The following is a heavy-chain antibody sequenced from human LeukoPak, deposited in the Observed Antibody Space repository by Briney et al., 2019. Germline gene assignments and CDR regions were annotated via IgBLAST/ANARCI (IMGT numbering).Heavy chain of an antibody. V-gene: IGHV4-4*07. CDR2: IYTSGST. D-gene: IGHD2-15*01. Sequence: PSETLSLTCTVSGGSISSYYWSWIRQPAGKGLERIGRIYTSGSTNYNPSLKSRVTMSVDTSKNQFSLKLSSVTAADTAVYYCARDMRYCSGGSCYPETDYYYYGMDVWGQGTTVTVSS. J-gene: IGHJ6*02. CDR3: ARDMRYCSGGSCYPETDYYYYGMDV. CDR1: GGSISSYY.